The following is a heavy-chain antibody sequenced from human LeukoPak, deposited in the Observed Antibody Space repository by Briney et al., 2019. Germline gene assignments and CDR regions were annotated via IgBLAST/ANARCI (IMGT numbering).Heavy chain of an antibody. CDR3: ASRGTAMAFDY. CDR1: GGSFSGYY. Sequence: PSETLSLTCAVYGGSFSGYYWSWIRQPPGKGLEWIGEINHSGSTNYNPSLKSRVTISVDMSKNQFSLKLSSVTAADTAVYYCASRGTAMAFDYWGQGTLVTVSS. J-gene: IGHJ4*02. CDR2: INHSGST. D-gene: IGHD5-18*01. V-gene: IGHV4-34*01.